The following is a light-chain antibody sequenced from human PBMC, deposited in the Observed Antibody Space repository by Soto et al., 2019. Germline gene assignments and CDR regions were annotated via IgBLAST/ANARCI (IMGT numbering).Light chain of an antibody. CDR1: HDISNY. CDR2: DAS. V-gene: IGKV1-33*01. CDR3: QQYDNLPWT. Sequence: DSRMNQSPSSLAADVGDRVTITCLASHDISNYFSWYQQKPGQAPKLLIYDASNLETGVPSRFSGSGSGTDFTFTISSLQPEDIATYYCQQYDNLPWTFGQGAKVDI. J-gene: IGKJ1*01.